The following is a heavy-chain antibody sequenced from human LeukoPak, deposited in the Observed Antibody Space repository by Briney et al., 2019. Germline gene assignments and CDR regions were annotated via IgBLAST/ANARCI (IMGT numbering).Heavy chain of an antibody. D-gene: IGHD2-2*01. V-gene: IGHV3-7*01. J-gene: IGHJ4*02. CDR3: ARDPSTMPFDY. Sequence: PGGSLRLSCEASGFTISSYWMSWVRQAPGKGLEWVANIKQDGSEKHYVDSVKGRFTISRDNAKNSLYLQMNSLRDEDTAVYYCARDPSTMPFDYWAREPWSPSPQ. CDR2: IKQDGSEK. CDR1: GFTISSYW.